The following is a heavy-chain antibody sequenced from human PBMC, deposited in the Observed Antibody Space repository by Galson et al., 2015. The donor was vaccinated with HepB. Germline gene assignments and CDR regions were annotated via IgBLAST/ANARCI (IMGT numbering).Heavy chain of an antibody. V-gene: IGHV3-30*18. D-gene: IGHD3/OR15-3a*01. CDR3: AKDGLNYYGMDF. CDR1: GFMFNMYN. CDR2: ISYDASNQ. J-gene: IGHJ6*02. Sequence: SLRLSCAAAGFMFNMYNIHWVRQAPGKGLEWVAVISYDASNQNHADSVQGRFTVSRDSSKNTVYLHMNSLRPEDTAVYFCAKDGLNYYGMDFWGQGTTVIVSS.